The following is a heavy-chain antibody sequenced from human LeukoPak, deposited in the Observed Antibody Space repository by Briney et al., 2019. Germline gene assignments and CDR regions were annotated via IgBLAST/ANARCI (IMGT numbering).Heavy chain of an antibody. Sequence: ASVKVSCKASGYTFTRYYMHWVRQAPGQGLEWMGWINPNSGGTNYAQKFQGWVTMTRDTSISTAYMELSRLRSDDTAVYYCARLGHYYYDSGGWDGGGFDYWGQGTLVTVSS. CDR1: GYTFTRYY. CDR2: INPNSGGT. V-gene: IGHV1-2*04. J-gene: IGHJ4*02. CDR3: ARLGHYYYDSGGWDGGGFDY. D-gene: IGHD3-22*01.